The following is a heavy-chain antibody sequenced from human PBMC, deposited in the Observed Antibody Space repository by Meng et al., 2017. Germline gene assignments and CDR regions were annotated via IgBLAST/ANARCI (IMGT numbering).Heavy chain of an antibody. CDR2: IWYDGSNK. D-gene: IGHD6-19*01. CDR3: ARDLFAGQWLADY. J-gene: IGHJ4*02. CDR1: GFTFSSYG. V-gene: IGHV3-33*01. Sequence: GGSLRLSCAASGFTFSSYGMHRVRQAPGKGLEWVAVIWYDGSNKYYADSVKGRFTISRDNSKNTLYLQMNSLRAEDTAVYYCARDLFAGQWLADYWGQGTLVTVSS.